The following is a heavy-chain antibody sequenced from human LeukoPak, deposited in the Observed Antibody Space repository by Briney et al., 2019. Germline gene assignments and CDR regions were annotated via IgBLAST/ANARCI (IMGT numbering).Heavy chain of an antibody. CDR3: ARHLHSYDSSGYYRSIFDY. Sequence: PSETLSLTCTVSGGSISSSSYYWGWIRQPPGKGLEWIGSIYYSGSTYYNPSLKSRVTISVDTSKNQFSLRLSSVTAADTAVYYCARHLHSYDSSGYYRSIFDYWGQGTLVTVSS. CDR1: GGSISSSSYY. CDR2: IYYSGST. J-gene: IGHJ4*02. D-gene: IGHD3-22*01. V-gene: IGHV4-39*01.